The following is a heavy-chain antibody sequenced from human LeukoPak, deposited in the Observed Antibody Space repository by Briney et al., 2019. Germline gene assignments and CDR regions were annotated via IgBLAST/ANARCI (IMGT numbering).Heavy chain of an antibody. CDR1: GFTFSSYA. Sequence: GGSLRLSCAASGFTFSSYAMSWVRQAPGKGLEWVSAISGSGGSTYYADSVKGRFTISRDNSKNTLCLQMNSLRAEDTAVYYCTKRLDSSGYYYAPDYWGQGTLVTVSS. CDR2: ISGSGGST. J-gene: IGHJ4*02. CDR3: TKRLDSSGYYYAPDY. V-gene: IGHV3-23*01. D-gene: IGHD3-22*01.